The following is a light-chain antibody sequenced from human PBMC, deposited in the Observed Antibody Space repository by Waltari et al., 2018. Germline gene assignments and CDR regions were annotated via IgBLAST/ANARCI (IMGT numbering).Light chain of an antibody. CDR3: QHYVRLPVT. CDR1: QSVGTF. CDR2: GAS. V-gene: IGKV3-20*01. Sequence: IVLTQCPGTLSLSPGERATLSCRASQSVGTFLVWYQQKPGQAPRLLIQGASTRATGTPDRFSGSGSGTDFSLTISRLEPEDFAMYYCQHYVRLPVTFGQGTKVEI. J-gene: IGKJ1*01.